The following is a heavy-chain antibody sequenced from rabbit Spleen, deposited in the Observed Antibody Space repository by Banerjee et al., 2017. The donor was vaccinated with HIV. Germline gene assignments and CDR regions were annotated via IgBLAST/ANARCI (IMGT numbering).Heavy chain of an antibody. CDR3: ARDRPGSDNFDL. CDR2: IVAGSSGST. V-gene: IGHV1S45*01. CDR1: GFTLSSYW. D-gene: IGHD3-1*01. Sequence: QEQLEESGGDLVQPEGSLTLTCTASGFTLSSYWMCWVRQAPGKGLEWIACIVAGSSGSTYYANWAKGRFTISKTSSTTVTLQMASLTAADTATYFCARDRPGSDNFDLWGPGTLVTVS. J-gene: IGHJ4*01.